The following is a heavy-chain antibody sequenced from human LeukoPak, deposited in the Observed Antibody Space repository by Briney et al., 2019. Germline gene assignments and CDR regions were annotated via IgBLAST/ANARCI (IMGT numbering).Heavy chain of an antibody. CDR3: ARGDNWNYRGYYYYMDV. J-gene: IGHJ6*03. Sequence: GGSLRLSCAASGFTVSSNYMSWVRQAPGKGLEWVSVIYSGGSTYYADSVKGRFTISRDNSENTLYLQMNSLRAEDTAVYYCARGDNWNYRGYYYYMDVWGKGTTVTVSS. V-gene: IGHV3-53*01. D-gene: IGHD1-7*01. CDR2: IYSGGST. CDR1: GFTVSSNY.